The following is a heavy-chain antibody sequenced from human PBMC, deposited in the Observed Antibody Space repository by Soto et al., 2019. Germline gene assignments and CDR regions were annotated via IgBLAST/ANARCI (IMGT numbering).Heavy chain of an antibody. Sequence: QVQLVQSGAEVKKPGASVKVSCKASGYTFTSYEINWVRQATGQGLEWMGWMNPNSGNTGYAQKFQDRVTMTRDTSISTAYMGLSSLTSEDTAVYCCARKYSSGWRFRSHFDHGGQGTLVTVSS. CDR3: ARKYSSGWRFRSHFDH. D-gene: IGHD6-19*01. J-gene: IGHJ4*02. CDR1: GYTFTSYE. V-gene: IGHV1-8*01. CDR2: MNPNSGNT.